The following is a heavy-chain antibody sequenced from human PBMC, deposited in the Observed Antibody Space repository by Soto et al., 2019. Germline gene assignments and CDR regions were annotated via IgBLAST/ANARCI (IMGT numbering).Heavy chain of an antibody. Sequence: PGESLKISCKGSGYSFLNYWIGWVRQMPGKDLEWIGIIYPDDSETRYSPSFQGRVTISVDRSITTTYLQWNTLQASDTAIYFCATQLLPHAYDIWGKGTMVTVSS. J-gene: IGHJ3*02. V-gene: IGHV5-51*01. CDR2: IYPDDSET. CDR1: GYSFLNYW. D-gene: IGHD1-26*01. CDR3: ATQLLPHAYDI.